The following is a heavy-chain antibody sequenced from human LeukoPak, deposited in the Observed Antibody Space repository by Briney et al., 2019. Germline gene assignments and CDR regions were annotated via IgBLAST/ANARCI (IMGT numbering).Heavy chain of an antibody. D-gene: IGHD4-23*01. V-gene: IGHV3-74*01. CDR2: INSDGSST. CDR3: ARVATTVVTCPDY. CDR1: GFTFSSYW. J-gene: IGHJ4*02. Sequence: GGSLRLSCAASGFTFSSYWMHWVRQAPGKGLVWVSRINSDGSSTTYAGSVKGRFTISRDNAKNTLYLQMNSLRAEDTAVYYCARVATTVVTCPDYWGQGTLVTVSS.